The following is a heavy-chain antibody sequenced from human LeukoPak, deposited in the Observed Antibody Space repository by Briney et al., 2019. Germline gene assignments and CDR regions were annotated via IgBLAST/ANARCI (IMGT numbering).Heavy chain of an antibody. J-gene: IGHJ4*02. D-gene: IGHD6-19*01. V-gene: IGHV3-48*04. Sequence: GGSLRLSCAASGFTFSSYSMNWVRQAPGKGLEWVSYISSSSSTIYYADSVKGRFTISRDNAKNSLYLQMNSLRAEDTAVYYCARAPGIAVAGGPVFDYWGQGTLVTVSS. CDR3: ARAPGIAVAGGPVFDY. CDR2: ISSSSSTI. CDR1: GFTFSSYS.